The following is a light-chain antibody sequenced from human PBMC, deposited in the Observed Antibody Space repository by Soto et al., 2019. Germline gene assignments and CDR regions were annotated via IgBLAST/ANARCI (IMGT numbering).Light chain of an antibody. CDR3: QQYGTSPRM. CDR2: GAS. CDR1: QSVSNNY. V-gene: IGKV3-20*01. Sequence: EIVLTQSPGTLSSSPGETTALSCRASQSVSNNYLAWYQQKPGQAPRLLIYGASSRATGIPDRYSGSASGTDFTLTISRLEPEDFAVYYCQQYGTSPRMFGQGTKVDIK. J-gene: IGKJ1*01.